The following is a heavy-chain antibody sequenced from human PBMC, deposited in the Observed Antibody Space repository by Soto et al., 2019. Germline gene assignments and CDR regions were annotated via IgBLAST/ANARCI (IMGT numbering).Heavy chain of an antibody. CDR1: GSTFSNYD. Sequence: PGGSLRLSCEASGSTFSNYDMDWVRQAPGKGLEWVAIISFDGSKTYYADFVKGRFTVSRDNSKNTLFLQMNSLRPDDTATYYCVREGYSGSYAAFWGQGSLVTVSS. V-gene: IGHV3-30*03. CDR3: VREGYSGSYAAF. J-gene: IGHJ4*02. D-gene: IGHD1-26*01. CDR2: ISFDGSKT.